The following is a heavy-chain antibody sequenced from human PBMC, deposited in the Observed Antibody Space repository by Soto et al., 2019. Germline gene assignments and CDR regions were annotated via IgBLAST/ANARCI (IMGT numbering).Heavy chain of an antibody. Sequence: PGGSLRLSCAASGFSFSVYTMNWVRQAPGKGLEWVSSISSSSSYIYYADSLKGRFTISRDNAKNSVYLQMNSLRAEDTAVYYCASGIAARTPPDNWGQGTLVTVSS. V-gene: IGHV3-21*01. CDR1: GFSFSVYT. D-gene: IGHD6-6*01. CDR3: ASGIAARTPPDN. CDR2: ISSSSSYI. J-gene: IGHJ4*02.